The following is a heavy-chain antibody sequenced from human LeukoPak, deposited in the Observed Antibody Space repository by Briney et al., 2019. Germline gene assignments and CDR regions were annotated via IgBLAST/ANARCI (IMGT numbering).Heavy chain of an antibody. J-gene: IGHJ4*02. D-gene: IGHD2-15*01. CDR2: INPNSGGT. CDR1: GYTFTGYY. V-gene: IGHV1-2*02. Sequence: ASVKVSCKASGYTFTGYYMHWVRQAPGQGLEWMGWINPNSGGTNYAQKFQGRVTMTRDTSISTAYMELSRLRSDDTAVYYCARDEFVVAATRGLSGFDYWGQGTLVTVSS. CDR3: ARDEFVVAATRGLSGFDY.